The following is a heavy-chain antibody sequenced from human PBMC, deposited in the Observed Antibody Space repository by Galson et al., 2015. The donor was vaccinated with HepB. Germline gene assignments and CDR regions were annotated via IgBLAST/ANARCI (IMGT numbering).Heavy chain of an antibody. V-gene: IGHV1-18*04. D-gene: IGHD6-13*01. CDR3: ARARGSSWYAYYFDY. CDR1: GYTFTSYG. J-gene: IGHJ4*02. Sequence: SVKVSCKASGYTFTSYGISWVRQAPGQGLEWMGWISAYNGNTNYAQKLQGRVTMTTDTSTSTAYMELRSLRSDDTAVYYCARARGSSWYAYYFDYWGQGTLVTVSS. CDR2: ISAYNGNT.